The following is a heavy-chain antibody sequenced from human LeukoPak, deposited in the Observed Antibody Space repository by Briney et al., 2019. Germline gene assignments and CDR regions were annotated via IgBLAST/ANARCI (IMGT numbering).Heavy chain of an antibody. CDR2: ISGYTGNT. J-gene: IGHJ4*02. CDR1: GYTFISFG. Sequence: ASVKVSCKAFGYTFISFGFSWVRQAPGQGLEWMGWISGYTGNTNCAQKFQGRVTMTTDTSTSTAYMELWTLRSDDTAVYYCVRDLNSAARSFFDYWGPGTLVTVSS. D-gene: IGHD6-6*01. CDR3: VRDLNSAARSFFDY. V-gene: IGHV1-18*01.